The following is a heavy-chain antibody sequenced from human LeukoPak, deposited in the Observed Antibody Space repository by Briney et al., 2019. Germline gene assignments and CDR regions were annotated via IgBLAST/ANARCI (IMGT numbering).Heavy chain of an antibody. Sequence: SETLSLTCTVSGGSVSNYYWSWIRQSAGKGLEWIGHIHISGSTNYNPSLKSRVTISVDTSKNQFSLKLSSVTAADTAVYYCARVSGYDWESFYDYWGQGTLVTVSS. D-gene: IGHD5-12*01. V-gene: IGHV4-4*07. CDR3: ARVSGYDWESFYDY. J-gene: IGHJ4*02. CDR2: IHISGST. CDR1: GGSVSNYY.